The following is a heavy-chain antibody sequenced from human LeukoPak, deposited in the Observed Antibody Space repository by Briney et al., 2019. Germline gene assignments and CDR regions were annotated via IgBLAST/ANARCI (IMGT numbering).Heavy chain of an antibody. CDR3: ARGVTIFGVVIGAFDI. Sequence: GASVKVSCKASGYTFTSYDINWVRQATGQGLEWMGWMNPNSGNTGYAQKFQGRVTITRNTSISTAYMELSSLRSEDTAVYYCARGVTIFGVVIGAFDIWGQGTMVTVSS. D-gene: IGHD3-3*01. CDR2: MNPNSGNT. J-gene: IGHJ3*02. V-gene: IGHV1-8*03. CDR1: GYTFTSYD.